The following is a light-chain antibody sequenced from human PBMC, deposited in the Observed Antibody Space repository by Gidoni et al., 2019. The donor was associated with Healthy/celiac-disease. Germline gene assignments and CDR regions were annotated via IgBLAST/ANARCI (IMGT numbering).Light chain of an antibody. CDR2: GAS. CDR1: QDISKY. V-gene: IGKV1-33*01. Sequence: DIRLTRSPSSLSASVGDRVTITSQASQDISKYLNWYQQKPGNAPKLLIYGASNLETGVPARFSGSGSGTDFTFTISSLQPEDIATYYCQQYDNLPLTFGGGTKVEIK. J-gene: IGKJ4*02. CDR3: QQYDNLPLT.